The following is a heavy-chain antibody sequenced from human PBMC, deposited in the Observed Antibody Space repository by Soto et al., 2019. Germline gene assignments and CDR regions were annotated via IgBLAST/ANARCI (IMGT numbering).Heavy chain of an antibody. CDR1: GGSISSYY. V-gene: IGHV4-4*07. J-gene: IGHJ4*02. D-gene: IGHD1-26*01. Sequence: QVHLQESGPGLVKPSETLSLTCTVSGGSISSYYWNWIRQPAGKGLEWIGRIHSSGYTNYNSSLRGRVTMSVDSSKGQISLSMTAVTAADTAVYYSASLGGTIDYWAKGTLVTVSS. CDR3: ASLGGTIDY. CDR2: IHSSGYT.